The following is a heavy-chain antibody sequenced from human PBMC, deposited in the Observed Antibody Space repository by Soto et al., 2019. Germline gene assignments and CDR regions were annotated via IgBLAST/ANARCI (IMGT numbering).Heavy chain of an antibody. D-gene: IGHD6-19*01. CDR3: ARAVAGTYYYYGMDV. V-gene: IGHV4-31*03. Sequence: PSETLSLTCTVSGGSISSGGYYWSWIRQHPGKGLEWIGYIYYSGSTYYNPSLKSRVTISVDTSKNQFSLKLSSVTAADTAVYYCARAVAGTYYYYGMDVWGQGTTVTVS. CDR2: IYYSGST. CDR1: GGSISSGGYY. J-gene: IGHJ6*02.